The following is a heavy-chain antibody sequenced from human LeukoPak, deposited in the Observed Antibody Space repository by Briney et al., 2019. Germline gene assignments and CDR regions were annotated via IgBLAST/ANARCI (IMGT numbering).Heavy chain of an antibody. J-gene: IGHJ2*01. V-gene: IGHV3-30*03. D-gene: IGHD5-18*01. CDR2: ISYDGSNK. CDR1: GFTFSSYG. Sequence: PGRSLRLSCAASGFTFSSYGMRWVRQAPGKGLEWVAVISYDGSNKYYADSMKGRFTISRDNSKNTLYLQMNSLRAEDTAVYYCARDSVYSYGDDWYFDLWGRGTLVTVSS. CDR3: ARDSVYSYGDDWYFDL.